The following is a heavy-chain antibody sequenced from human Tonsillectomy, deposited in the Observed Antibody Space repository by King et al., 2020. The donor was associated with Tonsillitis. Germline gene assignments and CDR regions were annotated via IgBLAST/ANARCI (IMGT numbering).Heavy chain of an antibody. CDR2: IYYSGST. V-gene: IGHV4-59*01. D-gene: IGHD6-19*01. Sequence: QLQESGPGLVKPSETLSLTCTVSGGSISSYYWSWIRQPPGKGLEWIGYIYYSGSTNYNPSLKSRVTISVDTSKNQFSLKLSPVTAADTAVYYCARISGWYSGYFQHWGQGTLVTVSS. CDR1: GGSISSYY. CDR3: ARISGWYSGYFQH. J-gene: IGHJ1*01.